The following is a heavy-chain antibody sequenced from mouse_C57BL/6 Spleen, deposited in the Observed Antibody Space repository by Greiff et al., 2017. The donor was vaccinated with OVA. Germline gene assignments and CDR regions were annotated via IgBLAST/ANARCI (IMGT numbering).Heavy chain of an antibody. CDR1: GYTFTSYW. Sequence: QVQLQQPGAELVRPGTSVKLSCKASGYTFTSYWMHWVKQRPGQGLEWIGVIDPSDSYTNYNQKFKGKATLTVDTSSSTAYMQLSSLTSEDSAVYYCARYGYSAWFAYWGQGTLVTVSA. CDR2: IDPSDSYT. CDR3: ARYGYSAWFAY. D-gene: IGHD2-2*01. V-gene: IGHV1-59*01. J-gene: IGHJ3*01.